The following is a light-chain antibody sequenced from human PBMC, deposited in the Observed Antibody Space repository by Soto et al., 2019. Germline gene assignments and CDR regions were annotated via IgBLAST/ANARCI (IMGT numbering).Light chain of an antibody. CDR1: SGDIGSYDY. CDR2: EVS. Sequence: QSALTQPASVSGSPGQSITISCTGTSGDIGSYDYVSWYQQPPGKAPKLILYEVSNRPSGISNRFSGSKSGSMASLTISGPQSEDEADYFCSSYTTSNTLVFGGGTKVTVL. J-gene: IGLJ2*01. V-gene: IGLV2-14*01. CDR3: SSYTTSNTLV.